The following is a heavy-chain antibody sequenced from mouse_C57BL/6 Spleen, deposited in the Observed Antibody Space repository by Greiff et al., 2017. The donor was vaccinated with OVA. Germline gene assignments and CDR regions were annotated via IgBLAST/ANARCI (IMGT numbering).Heavy chain of an antibody. Sequence: VKLQESGAELVRPGASVTLSCKASGYTFTDYEMHWVKQTPVHGLEWIGAIDPENGGTAYNQKFKGKAILTADKSSSTAYLELRSLTSEDSAVYYCTRAGYYFDYWGQGTTLTVSS. CDR3: TRAGYYFDY. CDR1: GYTFTDYE. V-gene: IGHV1-15*01. CDR2: IDPENGGT. J-gene: IGHJ2*01.